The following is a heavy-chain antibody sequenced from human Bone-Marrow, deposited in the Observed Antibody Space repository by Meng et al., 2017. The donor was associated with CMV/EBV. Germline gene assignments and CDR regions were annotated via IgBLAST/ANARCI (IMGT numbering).Heavy chain of an antibody. CDR2: IYSGGST. CDR1: TVGRDY. J-gene: IGHJ6*02. V-gene: IGHV3-66*01. CDR3: TRDQDYVTAPYYYYDGMDV. Sequence: TVGRDYMSWGGQAPGKGLEWGSVIYSGGSTYYADTVKGRFTISRDHSKNTLYLQMNSLRAEDTAVYYCTRDQDYVTAPYYYYDGMDVWGQGTTVTVS. D-gene: IGHD4-17*01.